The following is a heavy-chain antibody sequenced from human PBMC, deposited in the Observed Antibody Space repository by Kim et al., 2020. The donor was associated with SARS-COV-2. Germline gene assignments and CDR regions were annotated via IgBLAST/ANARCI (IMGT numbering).Heavy chain of an antibody. J-gene: IGHJ5*02. CDR2: IIPIFGIA. D-gene: IGHD2-2*01. Sequence: SVKVSCKASGGTFSSYAISWVRQAPGQGLEWMGRIIPIFGIANYAQKFQGRVTITADKSTSTAYMELSSLRSEDTAVYYCARETLRHHVVPAAMVGWFDPWGQGTLVTVSS. CDR1: GGTFSSYA. V-gene: IGHV1-69*04. CDR3: ARETLRHHVVPAAMVGWFDP.